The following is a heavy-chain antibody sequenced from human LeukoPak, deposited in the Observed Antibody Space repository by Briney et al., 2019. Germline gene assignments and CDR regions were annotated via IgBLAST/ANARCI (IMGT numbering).Heavy chain of an antibody. CDR1: GFTFSSYA. J-gene: IGHJ4*02. CDR3: AKAREYQLLYYIDD. D-gene: IGHD2-2*01. V-gene: IGHV3-23*01. Sequence: GGSLRLSCAASGFTFSSYAMSWVRQAPGKALEWVSAISGSGGSTYYADSVKGRFTISRDNSKNTLYLQMNSLRAEDTAVYYCAKAREYQLLYYIDDGGQGTLVTVSS. CDR2: ISGSGGST.